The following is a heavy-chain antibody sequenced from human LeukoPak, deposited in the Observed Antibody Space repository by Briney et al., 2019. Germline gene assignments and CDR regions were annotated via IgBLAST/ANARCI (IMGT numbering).Heavy chain of an antibody. J-gene: IGHJ4*02. Sequence: TGGSLTLSCAASALTVTSNHMSWVRQAPGKGLEWVSLIKSDGTTEYADSVKGRFTISRDNSKNTLFLQMNSLRVEDTAVYYCARLRRGYWGRGTPVTVSS. V-gene: IGHV3-53*01. CDR2: IKSDGTT. CDR3: ARLRRGY. CDR1: ALTVTSNH.